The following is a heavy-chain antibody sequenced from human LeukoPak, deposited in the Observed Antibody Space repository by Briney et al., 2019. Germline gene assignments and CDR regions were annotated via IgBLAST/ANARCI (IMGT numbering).Heavy chain of an antibody. CDR1: GYTFTGYY. V-gene: IGHV1-2*06. CDR2: INPNSGGT. D-gene: IGHD3-22*01. J-gene: IGHJ4*02. Sequence: ASVKVSCKASGYTFTGYYMHWVRQAPGQGLEWMGRINPNSGGTNYAQKFQGRVTMTRDTSISTAYMELSRLRSDDTAVYYCARAQTYYYESSSYYYSDYWGQGTLVTVSS. CDR3: ARAQTYYYESSSYYYSDY.